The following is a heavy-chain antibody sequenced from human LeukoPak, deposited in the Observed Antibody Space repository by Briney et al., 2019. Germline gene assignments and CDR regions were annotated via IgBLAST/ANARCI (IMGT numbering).Heavy chain of an antibody. V-gene: IGHV3-21*01. CDR1: GFTFSSNS. CDR2: ISSSRSYI. J-gene: IGHJ4*02. CDR3: ARDLQL. D-gene: IGHD2-2*01. Sequence: PGGSLRLSCAASGFTFSSNSMNWVRQAPGKGLEWVSSISSSRSYIYYADSVKGLFTISRDNAKNSLFLQMNTLRAEDTAVYYCARDLQLGDQGTLVTVSS.